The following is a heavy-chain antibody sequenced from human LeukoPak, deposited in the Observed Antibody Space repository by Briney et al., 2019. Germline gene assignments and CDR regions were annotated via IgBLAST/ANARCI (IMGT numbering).Heavy chain of an antibody. V-gene: IGHV4-39*07. J-gene: IGHJ4*02. CDR3: AREGRDSYDSSGYSPDY. CDR1: GGSIRSSNYY. Sequence: PSETLSLTCTVSGGSIRSSNYYWGWIRQPPGKGLEWIGTLYYSGSTYYNPSLKSRVTILVDTSKNQFSLKLTSMTAADTAVYYCAREGRDSYDSSGYSPDYWGQGALVTVSS. CDR2: LYYSGST. D-gene: IGHD3-22*01.